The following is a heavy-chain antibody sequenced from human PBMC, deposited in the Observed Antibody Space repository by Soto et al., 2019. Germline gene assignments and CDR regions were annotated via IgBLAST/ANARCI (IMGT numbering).Heavy chain of an antibody. CDR1: GFTFSSYS. Sequence: PGGSLRLSCAASGFTFSSYSMNWVRQAPGKGLEWVSYISSSSSTIYYAESVKGRITISRDNAKNSLYLQMNSLRAEDTALYYCAREADILNWFDPWGQGTLVTVSS. V-gene: IGHV3-48*01. J-gene: IGHJ5*02. D-gene: IGHD3-9*01. CDR3: AREADILNWFDP. CDR2: ISSSSSTI.